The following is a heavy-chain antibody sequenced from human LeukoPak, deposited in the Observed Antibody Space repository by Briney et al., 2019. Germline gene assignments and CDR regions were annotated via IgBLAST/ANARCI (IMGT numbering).Heavy chain of an antibody. V-gene: IGHV3-30*18. Sequence: GRSLRLSCAASRFTFSSYGIHWVRQAPGKGLEWVAVISYDGSDQYYADSVKGRFIISRDNSKSTLYLQMNSLRAEDTAVYYCAKEGFSKQWLAYFDYWGQGTLVIVSS. CDR2: ISYDGSDQ. J-gene: IGHJ4*02. CDR3: AKEGFSKQWLAYFDY. CDR1: RFTFSSYG. D-gene: IGHD6-19*01.